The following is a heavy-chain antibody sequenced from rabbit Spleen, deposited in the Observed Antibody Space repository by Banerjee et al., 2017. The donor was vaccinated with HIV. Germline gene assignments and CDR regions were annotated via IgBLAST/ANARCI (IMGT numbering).Heavy chain of an antibody. Sequence: QSLEESGGGLVKPGASLTLTCKASGFSFNSAYDMCWVRQAPGKGLEWIACSYAGSSGSTYYATWAKGRFPISRTSSTTVALQMTSLTAADTATYFCARDLADVIGWNLDLWGPGTLVTVS. CDR1: GFSFNSAYD. CDR2: SYAGSSGST. D-gene: IGHD1-1*01. J-gene: IGHJ4*01. CDR3: ARDLADVIGWNLDL. V-gene: IGHV1S40*01.